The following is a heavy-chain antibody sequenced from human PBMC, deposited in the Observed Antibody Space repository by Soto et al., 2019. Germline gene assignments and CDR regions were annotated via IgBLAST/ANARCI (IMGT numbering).Heavy chain of an antibody. CDR2: ISAYNGNT. CDR1: GYTFTSYG. CDR3: ARERWKSYYGSGSYYPFDP. Sequence: ASVKFSCKASGYTFTSYGISWVRQAPGQGLEWMGWISAYNGNTNYAQKLQGRVTMTTDTSTSTAYMELRSLRSDDTAVYYCARERWKSYYGSGSYYPFDPWGQGTLVTVSS. D-gene: IGHD3-10*01. V-gene: IGHV1-18*01. J-gene: IGHJ5*02.